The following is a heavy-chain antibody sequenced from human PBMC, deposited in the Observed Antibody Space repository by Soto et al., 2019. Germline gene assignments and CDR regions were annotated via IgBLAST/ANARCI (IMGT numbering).Heavy chain of an antibody. CDR2: MNPNSGNT. Sequence: QVQLVQSGAEVKKPGASVKVPCKASGYTFTSYDINWVRQATGQGLEWMGWMNPNSGNTGYAQEFQGRVTMTRNTSISTAYKELNSLRSEDTAVYYCAWYGSGGSPLFSWGQGTLVTVSS. CDR1: GYTFTSYD. V-gene: IGHV1-8*01. D-gene: IGHD2-15*01. CDR3: AWYGSGGSPLFS. J-gene: IGHJ4*02.